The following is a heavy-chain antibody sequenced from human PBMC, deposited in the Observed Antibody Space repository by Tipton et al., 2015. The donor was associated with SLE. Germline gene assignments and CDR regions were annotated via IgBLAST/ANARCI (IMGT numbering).Heavy chain of an antibody. D-gene: IGHD2-15*01. J-gene: IGHJ3*02. CDR2: IYYSGST. V-gene: IGHV4-39*01. CDR3: ASEDSEDAFDI. CDR1: GGSISSSTYY. Sequence: TLSLTCTVSGGSISSSTYYWGWIRQPPGKGLEWIGSIYYSGSTYYNPSLKSRVTISVDTSKNQSSLKLSSVTAADTAVYYCASEDSEDAFDIWGQGTMVTVSS.